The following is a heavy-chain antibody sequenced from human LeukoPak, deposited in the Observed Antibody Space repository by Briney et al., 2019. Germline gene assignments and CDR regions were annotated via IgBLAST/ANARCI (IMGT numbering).Heavy chain of an antibody. CDR1: GFTFSSYA. CDR2: ISGSGGST. Sequence: GSLRLSCAASGFTFSSYAMSWVRQAPGKGLEWVSAISGSGGSTYYADSVKRRFTISRDNSKNTLYLQMSNLRPEDTAVYYCVKVQDYVWGSYRSSQEYFQHWGQGTLVTVSS. J-gene: IGHJ1*01. V-gene: IGHV3-23*01. CDR3: VKVQDYVWGSYRSSQEYFQH. D-gene: IGHD3-16*02.